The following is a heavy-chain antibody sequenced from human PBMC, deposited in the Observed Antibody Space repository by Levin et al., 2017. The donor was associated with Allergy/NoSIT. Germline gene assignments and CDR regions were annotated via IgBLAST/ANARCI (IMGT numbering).Heavy chain of an antibody. D-gene: IGHD6-13*01. CDR1: GFTFSSYA. CDR3: AKDGVAAAVDY. CDR2: ISGSGGST. V-gene: IGHV3-23*01. J-gene: IGHJ4*02. Sequence: GESLKISCAASGFTFSSYAMSWVRQAPGKGLEWVSAISGSGGSTYYADSVKGRFTISRDNSKNTLYLQMNSLRAEDTAVYYCAKDGVAAAVDYWGQGTLVTVSS.